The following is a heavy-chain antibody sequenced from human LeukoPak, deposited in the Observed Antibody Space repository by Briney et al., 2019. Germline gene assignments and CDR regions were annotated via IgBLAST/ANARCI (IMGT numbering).Heavy chain of an antibody. CDR3: ATMYYYDSSGYLVFVDY. CDR1: GYTLTELS. D-gene: IGHD3-22*01. Sequence: ASVKVSCKVSGYTLTELSMHWVRQAPGKGVEWMGGFDPEDGETIYAQKFQGRVTMTEDTSTDTAYMELSSLRSEDTAVYYCATMYYYDSSGYLVFVDYWGQGTPVTVSS. J-gene: IGHJ4*02. CDR2: FDPEDGET. V-gene: IGHV1-24*01.